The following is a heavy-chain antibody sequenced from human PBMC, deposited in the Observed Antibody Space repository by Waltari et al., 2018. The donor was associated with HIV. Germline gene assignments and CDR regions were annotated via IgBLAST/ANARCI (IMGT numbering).Heavy chain of an antibody. CDR3: ARNGGYFLEN. CDR2: IYRDEST. D-gene: IGHD3-16*01. J-gene: IGHJ4*02. V-gene: IGHV4-4*02. CDR1: GGYISSGYW. Sequence: QVQLQESGPGLVQPSGTLSPTCAVSGGYISSGYWWSWVRQPPGKGLEWIGEIYRDESTHYYPSLKSRLTISVDKSRNQLSLELRSVTAADTAVYYCARNGGYFLENWGQGALVTVSS.